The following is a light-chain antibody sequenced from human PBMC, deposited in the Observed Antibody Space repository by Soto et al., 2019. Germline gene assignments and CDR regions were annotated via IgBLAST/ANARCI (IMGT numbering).Light chain of an antibody. V-gene: IGKV3-15*01. Sequence: ELVMTQSPDTLSASPGERVTLSCRAILYIVRTMAWYQHQPGQAPRLLFFSASTMATGLPDRFSASGSGAVFTLTVSSLQAEDFAVYCCQLYNKWPVGEDTVGPGTKLDIK. J-gene: IGKJ3*01. CDR2: SAS. CDR3: QLYNKWPVGEDT. CDR1: LYIVRT.